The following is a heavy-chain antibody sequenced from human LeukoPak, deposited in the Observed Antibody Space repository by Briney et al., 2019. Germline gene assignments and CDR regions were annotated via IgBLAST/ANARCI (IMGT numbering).Heavy chain of an antibody. CDR3: ARGATTYYYGSGSYRYWFDP. V-gene: IGHV4-59*08. CDR2: IYYSGST. CDR1: GGSISSYY. D-gene: IGHD3-10*01. J-gene: IGHJ5*02. Sequence: SETLSLTCTISGGSISSYYWSWIRQPPGKGLEWIGYIYYSGSTNYNPSLKSRVTISVDTSKNQFSLKLTSVTAADTAVYYCARGATTYYYGSGSYRYWFDPWGQGTLVTVSS.